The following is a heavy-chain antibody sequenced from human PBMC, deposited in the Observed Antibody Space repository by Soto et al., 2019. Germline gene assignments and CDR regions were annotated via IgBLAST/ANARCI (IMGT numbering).Heavy chain of an antibody. CDR2: ISGSGGST. V-gene: IGHV3-23*01. Sequence: PGGSLRLSCAASGFTFSSYAMSWVRQAPGKGLEWVSAISGSGGSTYYADSVKGRFTISRDNSKNTLYLQMNSLRAEDTAVYYCAKDRIVVVVAAPLAFDIWGQGTMVTVSS. CDR1: GFTFSSYA. J-gene: IGHJ3*02. CDR3: AKDRIVVVVAAPLAFDI. D-gene: IGHD2-15*01.